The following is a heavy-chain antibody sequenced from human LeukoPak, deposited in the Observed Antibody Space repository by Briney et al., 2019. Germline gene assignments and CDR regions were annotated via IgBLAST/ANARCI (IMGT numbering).Heavy chain of an antibody. D-gene: IGHD3-22*01. J-gene: IGHJ4*02. CDR3: ARDTPYYYDSSGYRSRFDY. Sequence: ASVKVSCKASGYTFTDFGVSWVRQAPGQGLEWMGWISAYNGNTNYAQKLQGRVTMTTDTSTSTAYMELRSLRSDDTAVYYCARDTPYYYDSSGYRSRFDYWGQGTLVTVSS. CDR2: ISAYNGNT. V-gene: IGHV1-18*01. CDR1: GYTFTDFG.